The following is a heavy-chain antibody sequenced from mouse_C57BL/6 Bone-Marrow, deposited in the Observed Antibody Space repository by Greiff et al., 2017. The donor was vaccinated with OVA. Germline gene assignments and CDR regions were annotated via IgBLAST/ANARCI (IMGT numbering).Heavy chain of an antibody. Sequence: EVQLQQSGPELVKPGASVKMSCKASGYTFTDYNMHWVKQSPGKGLEWIGYINPNNGGTSYNQQFKGKATLTVNKSSSTAYMELRSLTSEESAVDYCARGIRRRAWLAYWGQGTLVTVSA. CDR2: INPNNGGT. CDR1: GYTFTDYN. CDR3: ARGIRRRAWLAY. D-gene: IGHD2-12*01. J-gene: IGHJ3*01. V-gene: IGHV1-22*01.